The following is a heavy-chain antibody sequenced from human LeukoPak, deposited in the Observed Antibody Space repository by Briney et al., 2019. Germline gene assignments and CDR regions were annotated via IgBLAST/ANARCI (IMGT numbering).Heavy chain of an antibody. D-gene: IGHD2-2*03. CDR1: GYTFTSYG. CDR3: ATGYCSSTNCRIDY. CDR2: ISAYNGNI. J-gene: IGHJ4*02. Sequence: ASVKVSCKASGYTFTSYGISWVRQAPGQGLEWMGWISAYNGNINYEQKLQGRVTMTTDTSTSTAYMELRSLRSDDTAVYYCATGYCSSTNCRIDYWGQGTLVSVSS. V-gene: IGHV1-18*01.